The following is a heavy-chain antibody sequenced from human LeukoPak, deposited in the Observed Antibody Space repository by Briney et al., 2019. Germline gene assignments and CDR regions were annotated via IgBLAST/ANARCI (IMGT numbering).Heavy chain of an antibody. D-gene: IGHD4-17*01. CDR1: GGSISSGSYY. J-gene: IGHJ6*03. CDR2: IYSSGST. Sequence: PSQTLSLTCTVSGGSISSGSYYWSWIRQPAGKGLEWIGRIYSSGSTNYNPSLKSRVTISVDTSKNQFSLKLSSVTAADTAVYYCARTTVTRYYYYYYMDVWGKGTTVTISS. V-gene: IGHV4-61*02. CDR3: ARTTVTRYYYYYYMDV.